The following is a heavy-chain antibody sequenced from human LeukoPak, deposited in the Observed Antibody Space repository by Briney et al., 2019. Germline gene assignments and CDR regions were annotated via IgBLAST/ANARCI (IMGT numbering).Heavy chain of an antibody. D-gene: IGHD4-11*01. CDR3: ARDNRPDYSNYGSWFDP. CDR2: IIPIFGTA. Sequence: ASVKVSCKASGGTFSSYAISWVRQAPGQGLEWTGGIIPIFGTANYAQKFQGRVTITADESTSTAYMELSSLRSEDTAVYYCARDNRPDYSNYGSWFDPWGQGTLVTVSS. J-gene: IGHJ5*02. V-gene: IGHV1-69*01. CDR1: GGTFSSYA.